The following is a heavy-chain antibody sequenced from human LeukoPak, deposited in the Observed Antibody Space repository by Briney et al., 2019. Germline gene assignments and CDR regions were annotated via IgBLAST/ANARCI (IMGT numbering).Heavy chain of an antibody. CDR2: IYTSGST. Sequence: PSETLSLTCTVSGGSISSYYWSWIRQPAGKGLEWIGRIYTSGSTNYNPSLKSRVTISVDTSKNQFSLKLSSVTAADTAVYYCARASRPYYYDSSGYYIDYWGQGTLVTVSS. CDR1: GGSISSYY. D-gene: IGHD3-22*01. J-gene: IGHJ4*02. CDR3: ARASRPYYYDSSGYYIDY. V-gene: IGHV4-4*07.